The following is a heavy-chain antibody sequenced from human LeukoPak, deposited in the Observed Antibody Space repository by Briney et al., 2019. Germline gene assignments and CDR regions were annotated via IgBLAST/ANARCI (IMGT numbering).Heavy chain of an antibody. CDR3: ARGSSATYFVY. CDR2: TDASGNT. V-gene: IGHV4-4*07. D-gene: IGHD5-12*01. J-gene: IGHJ4*02. Sequence: SETLSLTCTVPGGSITGHYWSWVRQPAGKGLEWIGRTDASGNTHYNPSLESRLTMSVDTSQNQFSLNLNSVTAADTAVYYCARGSSATYFVYWGQGALVTVSS. CDR1: GGSITGHY.